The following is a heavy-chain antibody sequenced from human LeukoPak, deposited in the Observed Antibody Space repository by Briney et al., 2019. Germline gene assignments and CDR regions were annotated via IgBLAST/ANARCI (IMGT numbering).Heavy chain of an antibody. CDR1: GGSISRYY. CDR3: AREAVGAAAGTYNFDY. J-gene: IGHJ4*02. D-gene: IGHD6-13*01. CDR2: IDDSGNT. V-gene: IGHV4-59*01. Sequence: SETLSLTCTVSGGSISRYYWSWIRRPPGKGLEWIGYIDDSGNTNYNPSLKSQVTISVDKSKNQFSLKLSSVTAADTAVYYCAREAVGAAAGTYNFDYWGQGTLVTVSS.